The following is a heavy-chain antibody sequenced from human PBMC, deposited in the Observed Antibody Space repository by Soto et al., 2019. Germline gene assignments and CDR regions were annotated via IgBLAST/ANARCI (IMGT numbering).Heavy chain of an antibody. Sequence: SETLSLTCTVSGGSVSSGYNYWSWIRQSPGKGLEWIGYISGSGSTGYNPSLKNRLTMSVDRSKNQFTLRLTSVTAADTAVYFCATESGSTYGYFDYWGQGTQVTVS. CDR3: ATESGSTYGYFDY. D-gene: IGHD5-18*01. CDR2: ISGSGST. J-gene: IGHJ4*02. V-gene: IGHV4-30-4*01. CDR1: GGSVSSGYNY.